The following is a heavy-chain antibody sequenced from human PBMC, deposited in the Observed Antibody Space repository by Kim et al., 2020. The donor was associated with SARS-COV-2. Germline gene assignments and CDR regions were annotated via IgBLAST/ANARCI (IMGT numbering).Heavy chain of an antibody. CDR3: ARGMSSEQQLVLNY. Sequence: SETLSLTCAVYGGSFSGYYWSWIRQPPGKVLEWIGEINHSGSTNYNPSLKSRVTISVDTSKNQFSLKLSSVTAADTAVYYCARGMSSEQQLVLNYLGQGT. CDR2: INHSGST. CDR1: GGSFSGYY. J-gene: IGHJ4*02. V-gene: IGHV4-34*01. D-gene: IGHD6-13*01.